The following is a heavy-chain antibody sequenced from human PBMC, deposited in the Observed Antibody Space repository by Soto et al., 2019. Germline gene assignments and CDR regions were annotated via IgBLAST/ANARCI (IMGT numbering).Heavy chain of an antibody. CDR1: GGSINTDNW. CDR2: IYHSGSA. D-gene: IGHD3-9*01. Sequence: ESLSLTGFVSGGSINTDNWWAWVRQSPGKGLEWIVEIYHSGSALYNPSLNNRLTISIDKSKKQFYLRLTSVTAADTDLYFCARADCILIGKGIDLWGQGIQVTVSS. J-gene: IGHJ4*02. CDR3: ARADCILIGKGIDL. V-gene: IGHV4-4*01.